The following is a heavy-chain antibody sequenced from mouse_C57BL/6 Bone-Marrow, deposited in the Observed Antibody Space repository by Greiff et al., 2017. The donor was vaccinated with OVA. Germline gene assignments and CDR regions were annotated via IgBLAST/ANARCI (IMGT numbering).Heavy chain of an antibody. D-gene: IGHD2-3*01. V-gene: IGHV5-2*01. CDR3: ARLPDGYYGAMDY. J-gene: IGHJ4*01. CDR2: INSDGGST. Sequence: EVQGVESGGGLVQPGESLKLSCESNEYEFPSHDMSWVRKTPEKRLELVAAINSDGGSTYYPDTMERRFILSRENTKKNLDLQRSSLRSEDTASYDCARLPDGYYGAMDYWGQGTSVTVSS. CDR1: EYEFPSHD.